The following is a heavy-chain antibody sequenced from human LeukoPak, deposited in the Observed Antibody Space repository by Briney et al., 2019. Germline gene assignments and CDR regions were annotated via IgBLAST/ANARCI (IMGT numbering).Heavy chain of an antibody. V-gene: IGHV1-46*01. CDR3: ARDAPYCSSTSCYAGY. CDR2: INPSGGST. CDR1: GYTFTSYY. D-gene: IGHD2-2*01. J-gene: IGHJ4*02. Sequence: ASVKVSCKASGYTFTSYYMHWVRQAPGQGLEWMGIINPSGGSTSYAQKFQGRVTMTRDMSTSTVYMELSSLRSEDTAVYYCARDAPYCSSTSCYAGYWGQGTLVTVSS.